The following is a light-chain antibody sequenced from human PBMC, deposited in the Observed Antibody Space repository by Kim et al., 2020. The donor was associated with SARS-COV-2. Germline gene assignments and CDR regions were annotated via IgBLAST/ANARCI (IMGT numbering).Light chain of an antibody. CDR2: GAS. CDR1: QSFDNNN. Sequence: LTPGGKATVSCRAGQSFDNNNVAWYQHKPGQAPGLLIYGASNRATGIPDRFSGSGSGTDFTLTISRLEPEDFAVYYCHQYGTVPYTFGQGTKLEI. CDR3: HQYGTVPYT. J-gene: IGKJ2*01. V-gene: IGKV3-20*01.